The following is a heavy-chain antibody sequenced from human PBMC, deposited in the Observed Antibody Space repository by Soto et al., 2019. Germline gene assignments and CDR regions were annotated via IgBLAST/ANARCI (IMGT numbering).Heavy chain of an antibody. Sequence: QVQLVQSGAEVKKPGASVKVSCKASGYTFTGHYMYWVRQAPGQGLEWMGWINPENGGTRYAQKFQGRVTMTTDTSINTVYMELGRLRYDDTAVYYCAREVGKVGYSSSSCDYWGQGSLVSVST. D-gene: IGHD6-6*01. CDR3: AREVGKVGYSSSSCDY. CDR1: GYTFTGHY. CDR2: INPENGGT. J-gene: IGHJ4*02. V-gene: IGHV1-2*02.